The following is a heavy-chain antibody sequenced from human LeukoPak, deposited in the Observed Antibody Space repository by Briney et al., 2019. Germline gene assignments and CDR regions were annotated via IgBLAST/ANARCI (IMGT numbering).Heavy chain of an antibody. CDR3: ARDSSGFHP. CDR1: GFTFSRYA. CDR2: ISSGSGYI. J-gene: IGHJ5*02. Sequence: GGSLRLSCAGSGFTFSRYAMNWVRQAPGKGLEWVSSISSGSGYIYYADSVRGRFTISRDNAKNSLYLQMNSLRAEDTAVYYCARDSSGFHPWGQGTLVTVSS. V-gene: IGHV3-21*06. D-gene: IGHD6-19*01.